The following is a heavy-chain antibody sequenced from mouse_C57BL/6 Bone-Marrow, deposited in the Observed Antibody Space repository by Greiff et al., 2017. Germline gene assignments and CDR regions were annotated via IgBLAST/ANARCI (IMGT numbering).Heavy chain of an antibody. CDR3: ARQFTTVVGWYFDV. D-gene: IGHD1-1*01. J-gene: IGHJ1*03. V-gene: IGHV5-17*01. Sequence: EVQGVESGGGLVNPGGSLKLSCAASGFTFSDYGMHWVRQAPEKGLGWVAYISSGSSTIYYADTVNGRFPISRDNAKNTLFLQRTSLRSEDTAMYYCARQFTTVVGWYFDVWGTGTTVTVSS. CDR1: GFTFSDYG. CDR2: ISSGSSTI.